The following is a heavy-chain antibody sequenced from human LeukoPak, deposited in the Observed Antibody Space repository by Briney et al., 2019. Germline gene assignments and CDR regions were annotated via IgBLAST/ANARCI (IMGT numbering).Heavy chain of an antibody. D-gene: IGHD6-13*01. Sequence: GGSLRLSCAASGFTFSSYSMNWIRQAPGKGLEWVSSISSSSSYIYYADSVKGRFTISRDNAKNSLYLQMNSLRAEDTAVYYCARDVAAAGYPDYWGQGTLVTVSS. V-gene: IGHV3-21*01. CDR2: ISSSSSYI. J-gene: IGHJ4*02. CDR3: ARDVAAAGYPDY. CDR1: GFTFSSYS.